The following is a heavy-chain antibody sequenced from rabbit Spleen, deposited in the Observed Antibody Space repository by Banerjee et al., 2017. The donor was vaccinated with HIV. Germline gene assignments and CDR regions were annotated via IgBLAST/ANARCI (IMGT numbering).Heavy chain of an antibody. Sequence: QEQLVESGGGLVQPEGSLTLTCTASGFSFSSNYYMCWVRQAPGKGLEWIGCIDTGSGSAHYASWVISRFTITSNTNQNTVTLQMTSLTGADTATYFCAREGAGSIYYNLWGPGTLVTVS. CDR3: AREGAGSIYYNL. V-gene: IGHV1S43*01. CDR2: IDTGSGSA. D-gene: IGHD8-1*01. CDR1: GFSFSSNYY. J-gene: IGHJ4*01.